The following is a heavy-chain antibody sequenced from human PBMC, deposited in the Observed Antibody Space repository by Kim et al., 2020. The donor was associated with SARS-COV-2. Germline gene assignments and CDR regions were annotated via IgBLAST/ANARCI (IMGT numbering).Heavy chain of an antibody. J-gene: IGHJ4*02. D-gene: IGHD4-4*01. CDR2: YAT. V-gene: IGHV3-73*01. CDR3: SRQDMAVTDY. Sequence: YATADAASVKGRFTISRDDSESTAYLQMNNLKIEDTAIYYCSRQDMAVTDYWGQGILVTVSS.